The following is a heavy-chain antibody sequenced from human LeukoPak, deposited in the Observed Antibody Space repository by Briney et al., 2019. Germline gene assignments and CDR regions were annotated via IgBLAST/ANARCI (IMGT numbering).Heavy chain of an antibody. CDR1: GGSTRSSSYY. CDR2: IHYTGST. Sequence: SETLSLTCSVSGGSTRSSSYYWGWIRQPPGKGLEWIGTIHYTGSTYYTPSLKSRVTVSVDASNNQFSLKVSSVIDADTAVYYCARHPSGSSFDYWGHGTLVAVSS. CDR3: ARHPSGSSFDY. D-gene: IGHD1-26*01. J-gene: IGHJ4*01. V-gene: IGHV4-39*01.